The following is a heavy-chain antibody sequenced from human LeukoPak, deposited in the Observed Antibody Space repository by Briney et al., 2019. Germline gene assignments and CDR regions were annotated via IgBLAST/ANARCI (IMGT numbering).Heavy chain of an antibody. J-gene: IGHJ3*02. V-gene: IGHV1-8*01. CDR3: ARGTRLRYFDWLLSRVAFDI. D-gene: IGHD3-9*01. CDR2: MNPNSGNT. Sequence: GASVKVSCKASGYTFTSYDINWVRQATGQGLEWMGWMNPNSGNTGYAQKFQGRDTMTRNTSISTAYMELSSLRSEDTAVYYCARGTRLRYFDWLLSRVAFDIWGQGTMVTVSS. CDR1: GYTFTSYD.